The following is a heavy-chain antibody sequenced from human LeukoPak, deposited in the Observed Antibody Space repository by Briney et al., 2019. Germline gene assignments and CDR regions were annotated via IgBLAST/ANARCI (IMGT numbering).Heavy chain of an antibody. V-gene: IGHV4-34*01. CDR3: ARGIWSSGWYPYNWFDP. CDR2: INHSGSA. CDR1: GGSFSGYY. D-gene: IGHD6-19*01. Sequence: PSETLSLTCAVYGGSFSGYYWSWIRQPPGKGLEWIGEINHSGSANYNPSLKSRVTISVDASKNQFSLKLSSVTAADTAVYYCARGIWSSGWYPYNWFDPWGQGTLVTVSS. J-gene: IGHJ5*02.